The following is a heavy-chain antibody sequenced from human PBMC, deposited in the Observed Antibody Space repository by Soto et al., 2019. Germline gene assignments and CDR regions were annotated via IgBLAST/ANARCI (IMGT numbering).Heavy chain of an antibody. V-gene: IGHV3-53*01. CDR1: GFTVSSNY. CDR3: ARGDSSGYVFDH. J-gene: IGHJ4*02. CDR2: IYSDGTT. Sequence: EVQLVGSGGGLIQPGGSLRLSCAVSGFTVSSNYMSWVRQAPGKGLEWISFIYSDGTTHYAASVRGRFTISRDNSKNTVYLQVNSLRAEDTAVYYCARGDSSGYVFDHWGQGTLVTVSS. D-gene: IGHD3-22*01.